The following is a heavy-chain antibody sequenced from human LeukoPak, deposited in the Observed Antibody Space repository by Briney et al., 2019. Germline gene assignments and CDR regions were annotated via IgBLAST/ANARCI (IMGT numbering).Heavy chain of an antibody. J-gene: IGHJ4*02. CDR1: GGTFSSYA. Sequence: ASVKVSCKASGGTFSSYAISWVRQAPGQGLEWMGGIIPIFGTANYAQKFQCRVTITADESTSTAYMELSSLRSEDTAVYYCARYPVSGSYGWWDYWGQGTLVTVSS. D-gene: IGHD1-26*01. CDR2: IIPIFGTA. CDR3: ARYPVSGSYGWWDY. V-gene: IGHV1-69*13.